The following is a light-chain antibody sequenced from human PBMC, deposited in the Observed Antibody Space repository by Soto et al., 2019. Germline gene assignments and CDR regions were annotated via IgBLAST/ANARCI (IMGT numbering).Light chain of an antibody. Sequence: EIVLTQSAATLSLSPGERATLSCRASQSVSSYLAWYQQKPGQAPRLLIYDASNRATGIPARFSGSGSGTDFTLTISSPEPEDFAVYYCQQRSNWPPLLTFGGGTKVEIK. J-gene: IGKJ4*01. CDR2: DAS. CDR1: QSVSSY. CDR3: QQRSNWPPLLT. V-gene: IGKV3-11*01.